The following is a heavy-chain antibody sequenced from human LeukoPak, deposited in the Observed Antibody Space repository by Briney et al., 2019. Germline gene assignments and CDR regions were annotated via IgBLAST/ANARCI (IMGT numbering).Heavy chain of an antibody. J-gene: IGHJ4*02. V-gene: IGHV3-7*04. CDR3: ARVYYGSGSYYFDY. Sequence: GGSLRLSCAASGFTFSSYWMSWVRQAPGKGLEWVANIKQDGSEKYYVDSVKGRFTISRDNAKNSLYLQMNSLRAEDTAVYYCARVYYGSGSYYFDYWGQGTLVTVSS. CDR1: GFTFSSYW. D-gene: IGHD3-10*01. CDR2: IKQDGSEK.